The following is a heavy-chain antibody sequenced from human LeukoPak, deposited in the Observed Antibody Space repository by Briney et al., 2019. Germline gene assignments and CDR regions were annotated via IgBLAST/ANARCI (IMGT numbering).Heavy chain of an antibody. CDR3: ARVNLYRSDSDYNDAFDI. V-gene: IGHV3-13*04. J-gene: IGHJ3*02. D-gene: IGHD4-11*01. CDR1: GFTCSNYD. Sequence: GGSLRLSCAASGFTCSNYDMHWVRQATGKGMEYVLAIGVGGDTYYSGSVKGRFTISRENAENSLYLQMNNLRVEDTAVYYCARVNLYRSDSDYNDAFDIWGQGTMVTVSS. CDR2: IGVGGDT.